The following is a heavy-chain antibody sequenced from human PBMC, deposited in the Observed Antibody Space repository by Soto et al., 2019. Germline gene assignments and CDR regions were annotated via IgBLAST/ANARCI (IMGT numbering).Heavy chain of an antibody. V-gene: IGHV1-69*01. CDR1: GGTFSSYA. CDR2: IIPIFGTA. J-gene: IGHJ6*02. CDR3: ARDAGPGSHNYYYYGMDV. Sequence: QVQLVQSGAEVKKPGSSVKVSCKASGGTFSSYAINWVRQAPGQGLERMGGIIPIFGTANYAQKFQGRVTITADESTSTAYMELSSLRSEDTAVYYCARDAGPGSHNYYYYGMDVWGQGTTVTVSS. D-gene: IGHD3-10*01.